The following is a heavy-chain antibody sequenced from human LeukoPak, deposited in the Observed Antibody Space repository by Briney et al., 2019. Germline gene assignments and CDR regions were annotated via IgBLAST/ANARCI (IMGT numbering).Heavy chain of an antibody. V-gene: IGHV3-48*03. Sequence: GGSLRLSCAASGFTFSNYEMNWVRQAPGKGLEWVPYISSSGSTIYYADSVKGRFTISRDNAKKSLYLQMNSLRAEDTALYYCARGAHDAFDIWGQGTMVTVSS. CDR3: ARGAHDAFDI. J-gene: IGHJ3*02. CDR1: GFTFSNYE. CDR2: ISSSGSTI.